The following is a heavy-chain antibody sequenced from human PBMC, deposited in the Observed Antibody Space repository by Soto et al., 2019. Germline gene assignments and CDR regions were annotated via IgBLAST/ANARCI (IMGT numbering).Heavy chain of an antibody. D-gene: IGHD3-22*01. J-gene: IGHJ4*02. CDR3: ARDRAHLHESSGRLDV. CDR1: GGSISSYY. Sequence: ASETLSLTCTVSGGSISSYYWSWIRQPPGKGLEWIGYIYYSGSTNYNPSLKSRVAISVDTSKNQFSLKLSSVTAADTAVYYCARDRAHLHESSGRLDVWGQGMLVTVSS. V-gene: IGHV4-59*01. CDR2: IYYSGST.